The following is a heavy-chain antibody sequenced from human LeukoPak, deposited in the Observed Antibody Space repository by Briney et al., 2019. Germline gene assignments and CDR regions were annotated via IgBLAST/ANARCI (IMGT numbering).Heavy chain of an antibody. D-gene: IGHD4-23*01. V-gene: IGHV1-18*01. CDR1: GYTFTSYG. Sequence: ASVKVSCKASGYTFTSYGISWVRQAPGQGLEWMGWIGAYNGNTNYAQKLQGRVTMTTDTSTSTAYMELRSLRSDDTAVYYCARPTRDYGGKGHYFDYWGQGTLVTVSS. CDR2: IGAYNGNT. J-gene: IGHJ4*02. CDR3: ARPTRDYGGKGHYFDY.